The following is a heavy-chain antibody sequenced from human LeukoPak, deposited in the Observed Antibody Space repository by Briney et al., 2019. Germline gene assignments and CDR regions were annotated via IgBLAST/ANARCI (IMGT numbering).Heavy chain of an antibody. D-gene: IGHD3-22*01. V-gene: IGHV4-59*01. J-gene: IGHJ3*02. CDR3: ARGGLENGYHSNDAFDI. CDR1: GGSITGYY. CDR2: IYYTGSV. Sequence: SETLSLTCTVSGGSITGYYWSWIRQPPGKGLQWIGYIYYTGSVNYSPSLKSRVTISVDTSKNQFSLKLSTVTAADTAVYFCARGGLENGYHSNDAFDIWGQGTLVAVSS.